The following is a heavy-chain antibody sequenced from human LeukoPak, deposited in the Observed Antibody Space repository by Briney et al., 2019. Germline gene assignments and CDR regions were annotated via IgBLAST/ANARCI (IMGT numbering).Heavy chain of an antibody. D-gene: IGHD3-10*01. CDR3: ARGELLWFGEFTVYYYGMDV. Sequence: ASVKVSCKASGYTFTSYGISWVRQAPGQGLEWMGWISAYNGNTNYAQKLQGRVTMTTDTSTSTAYMELRSLRSDDTAVYYCARGELLWFGEFTVYYYGMDVWDKGTTVTVSS. J-gene: IGHJ6*04. CDR2: ISAYNGNT. V-gene: IGHV1-18*04. CDR1: GYTFTSYG.